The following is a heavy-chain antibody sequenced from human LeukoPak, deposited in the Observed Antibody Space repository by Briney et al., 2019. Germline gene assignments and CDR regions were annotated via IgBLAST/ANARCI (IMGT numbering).Heavy chain of an antibody. CDR3: AKGASSWYSANYMDV. Sequence: GGSLRLSCAASGFTFSSYGMHWVRQAPGKGLEWVAFIRYDGSNKYYADSVKGRFTISRDNSKNTLYLQMNSLRAEDTAVYYCAKGASSWYSANYMDVWGKGTTVTVSS. V-gene: IGHV3-30*02. CDR1: GFTFSSYG. CDR2: IRYDGSNK. D-gene: IGHD6-13*01. J-gene: IGHJ6*03.